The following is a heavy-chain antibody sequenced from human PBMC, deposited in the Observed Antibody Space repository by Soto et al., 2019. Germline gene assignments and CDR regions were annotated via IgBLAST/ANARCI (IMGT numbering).Heavy chain of an antibody. J-gene: IGHJ6*02. CDR2: ISYDGNYI. CDR3: AKGILSATIGPYAMDV. Sequence: QVQLVESGGGVVQPGASLRLSCEASGFDFSSYAMHWVRQAPGKGLEWVGVISYDGNYIYYADSVKGRFTISRDNSKKTLYVQVNSLRPEDTAVYYCAKGILSATIGPYAMDVWGQGTTVTVSS. V-gene: IGHV3-30*18. CDR1: GFDFSSYA. D-gene: IGHD3-16*01.